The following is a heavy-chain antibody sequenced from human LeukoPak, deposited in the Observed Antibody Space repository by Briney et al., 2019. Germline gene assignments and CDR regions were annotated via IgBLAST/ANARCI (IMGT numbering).Heavy chain of an antibody. CDR3: ATEGYNYGYHALVM. J-gene: IGHJ3*02. Sequence: GGSLRLSCAASGFGFIDSWMSWVRQAPGKGLEWVGRIKSKTNGETAAYAAPVKDRFIISRDDSKNTLHLQMNSLKTEDTAVYFCATEGYNYGYHALVMRGQGTMVTVSS. D-gene: IGHD5-18*01. CDR2: IKSKTNGETA. V-gene: IGHV3-15*01. CDR1: GFGFIDSW.